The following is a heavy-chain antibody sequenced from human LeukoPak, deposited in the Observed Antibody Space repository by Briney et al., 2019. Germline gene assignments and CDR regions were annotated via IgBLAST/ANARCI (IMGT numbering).Heavy chain of an antibody. CDR2: IYTSGST. CDR1: GGFISSYY. D-gene: IGHD6-13*01. Sequence: SETLSLTCTVSGGFISSYYWSWIRQPAGKGLEWIGRIYTSGSTNYNPSLKSRVTMSVDTSKNQFSLKLSSVTAADTAVYYCARGEYSSSWYQYDAFDIWGQGTMVTVSS. V-gene: IGHV4-4*07. CDR3: ARGEYSSSWYQYDAFDI. J-gene: IGHJ3*02.